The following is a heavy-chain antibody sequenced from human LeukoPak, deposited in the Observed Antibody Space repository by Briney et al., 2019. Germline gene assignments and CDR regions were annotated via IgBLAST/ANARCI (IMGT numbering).Heavy chain of an antibody. CDR2: INHSGST. J-gene: IGHJ4*02. Sequence: PSETLSLTCAVYGGSFSGYYWSWIRQPPGKGLEWVGEINHSGSTNYNPSLKRRVTISVDTSKNQFSLKLSSVTAADTAVYYCARWVVPAAQFDYWGQGTLVTVSS. V-gene: IGHV4-34*01. D-gene: IGHD2-2*01. CDR1: GGSFSGYY. CDR3: ARWVVPAAQFDY.